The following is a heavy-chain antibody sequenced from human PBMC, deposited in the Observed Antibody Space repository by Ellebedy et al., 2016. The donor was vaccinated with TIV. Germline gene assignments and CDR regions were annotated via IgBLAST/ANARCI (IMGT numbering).Heavy chain of an antibody. CDR1: GFTFSSYA. CDR3: VRAKLRYFDWTFYYYYYGMDV. Sequence: GESLKISCAASGFTFSSYAMHWVRQAPGKGLEYVSAISSNGGSTYYADSVKGRFTISRDNSKNTLYLQMSSLRAEDTAVYYCVRAKLRYFDWTFYYYYYGMDVWGQGTTVTVSS. V-gene: IGHV3-64D*06. CDR2: ISSNGGST. D-gene: IGHD3-9*01. J-gene: IGHJ6*02.